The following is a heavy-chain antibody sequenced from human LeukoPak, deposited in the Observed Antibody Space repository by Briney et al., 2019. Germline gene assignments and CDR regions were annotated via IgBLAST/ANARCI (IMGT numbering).Heavy chain of an antibody. V-gene: IGHV3-74*01. CDR1: GFTFSTYA. D-gene: IGHD2-15*01. Sequence: PGGSLRLSCAASGFTFSTYAMTWVRQAPGKGLVWVSRINSDGSSTGYADSVKGRFTISRDNAKNSLYLQMNSLRAEDTAVYYCARARGYARFDPWGQGTLVTVSS. CDR2: INSDGSST. J-gene: IGHJ5*02. CDR3: ARARGYARFDP.